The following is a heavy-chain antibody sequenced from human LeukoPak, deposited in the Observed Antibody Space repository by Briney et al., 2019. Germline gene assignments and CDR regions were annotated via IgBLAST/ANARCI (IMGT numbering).Heavy chain of an antibody. CDR2: ISGSGGST. CDR3: ARSRYDVVYFDY. J-gene: IGHJ4*02. D-gene: IGHD3-3*01. V-gene: IGHV3-23*01. Sequence: GGSLRLSCAASGFTFSSYAMSWVRQAPGKGLEWVSAISGSGGSTYYADSVKGRFTISRDNSKNTLYLQMNSLRAEDTAVYYCARSRYDVVYFDYWGQGTLVTVSS. CDR1: GFTFSSYA.